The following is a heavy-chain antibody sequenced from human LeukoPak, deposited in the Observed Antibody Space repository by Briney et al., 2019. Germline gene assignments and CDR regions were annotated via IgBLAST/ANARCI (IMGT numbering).Heavy chain of an antibody. CDR2: IYYSGST. V-gene: IGHV4-39*01. Sequence: PSETLSLTCTVSGGSINSSSYYWGWIRQPPGKGLEWIGSIYYSGSTYYNPSLKSRVTISVDTSKNQFSLKLSSVTAADTAVYYCARRGVSFLDYWGQGTLVTVSS. CDR3: ARRGVSFLDY. J-gene: IGHJ4*02. D-gene: IGHD6-13*01. CDR1: GGSINSSSYY.